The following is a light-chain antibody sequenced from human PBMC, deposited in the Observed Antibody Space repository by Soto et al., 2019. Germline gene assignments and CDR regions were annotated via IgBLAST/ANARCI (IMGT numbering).Light chain of an antibody. CDR1: QSVSSDY. CDR2: GAS. J-gene: IGKJ3*01. Sequence: EIVLTQSPDTLSLSPGERATLSCRASQSVSSDYLAWYRQKPGQAPRLLIYGASTRAAGITDRFSGSGSGTEFTLTISRLEPEDFAVYYCQHYDNSPLFGPGTKVDIK. V-gene: IGKV3-20*01. CDR3: QHYDNSPL.